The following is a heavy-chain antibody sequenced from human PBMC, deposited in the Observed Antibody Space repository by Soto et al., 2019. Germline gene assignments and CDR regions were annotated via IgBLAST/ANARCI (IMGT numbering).Heavy chain of an antibody. V-gene: IGHV1-18*01. CDR1: GYTFTSYG. Sequence: QVQLVQSGAEVKKPGASVKVSCKASGYTFTSYGISWVRQAPGQGLEWMGWISAYNGNTNYAQKLQGRVTMTTDTSTSTASMELRSMRSDDTAVYYCAGDPGTNGTTDGMDVWGQGTTVTVSS. CDR2: ISAYNGNT. D-gene: IGHD1-1*01. J-gene: IGHJ6*02. CDR3: AGDPGTNGTTDGMDV.